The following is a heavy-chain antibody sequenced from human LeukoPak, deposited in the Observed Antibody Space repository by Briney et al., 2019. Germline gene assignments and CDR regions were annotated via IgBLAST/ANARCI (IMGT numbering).Heavy chain of an antibody. CDR3: ARSYYDSSGSNWFDP. D-gene: IGHD3-22*01. CDR1: GGTFSSYA. J-gene: IGHJ5*02. Sequence: ASVKVSCKASGGTFSSYAISWVRQAPGQGLEWMGRIIPILGIANYAQKFQGRVTITADKSTSTAYMELSSLRSEDTAVYYCARSYYDSSGSNWFDPWGQGTLVTVSS. V-gene: IGHV1-69*04. CDR2: IIPILGIA.